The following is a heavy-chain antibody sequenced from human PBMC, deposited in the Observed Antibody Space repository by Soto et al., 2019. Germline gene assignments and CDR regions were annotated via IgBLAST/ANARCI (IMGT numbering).Heavy chain of an antibody. CDR1: GFTFSSYA. V-gene: IGHV3-23*01. Sequence: SLRLSCAASGFTFSSYAMSLVRQAPGKGLEWVSAISGSGGSTYYADSVKGRFTISRDNSKNTLYLQMNSLRAEDTAVYYCAKVKDWNYRSVLDYWGQGTLVTVSS. CDR3: AKVKDWNYRSVLDY. CDR2: ISGSGGST. J-gene: IGHJ4*02. D-gene: IGHD1-7*01.